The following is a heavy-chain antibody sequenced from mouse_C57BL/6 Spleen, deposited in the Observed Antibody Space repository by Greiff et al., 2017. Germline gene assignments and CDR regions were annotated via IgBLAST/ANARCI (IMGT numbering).Heavy chain of an antibody. J-gene: IGHJ2*01. CDR2: IYPGGGYT. CDR3: ARQGWDVGGYFDY. V-gene: IGHV1-63*01. CDR1: GYTFTNYW. D-gene: IGHD3-3*01. Sequence: QVQLQQSGAELVRPGTSVKMSCKASGYTFTNYWIGWAKQRPGHGLEWIGDIYPGGGYTNYNEKFKGKATLTADKSSSTAYMQFSSLTSEDYAIYYCARQGWDVGGYFDYWGQGTTLTVSS.